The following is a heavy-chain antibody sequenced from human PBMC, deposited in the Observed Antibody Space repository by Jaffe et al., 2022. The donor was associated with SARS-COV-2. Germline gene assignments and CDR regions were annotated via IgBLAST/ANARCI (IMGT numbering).Heavy chain of an antibody. CDR1: GFTFSNAW. CDR2: IKSKTDGGTT. Sequence: EVQLVESGGGLVKPGGSLRLSCAASGFTFSNAWMSWVRQAPGKGLEWVGRIKSKTDGGTTDYAAPVKGRFTISRDDSKNTLYLQMNSLKTEDTAVYYCTSYYDSSDFDYWGQGTLVTVSS. V-gene: IGHV3-15*01. CDR3: TSYYDSSDFDY. D-gene: IGHD3-22*01. J-gene: IGHJ4*02.